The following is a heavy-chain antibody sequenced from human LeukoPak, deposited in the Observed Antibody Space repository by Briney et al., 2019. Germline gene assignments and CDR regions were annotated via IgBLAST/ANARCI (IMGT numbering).Heavy chain of an antibody. CDR2: ISYDGRQN. CDR1: GFTFGTYA. Sequence: GGSLRLSCAASGFTFGTYAMNWVRQAPGKGLEWVAVISYDGRQNYYADSVKGRFTISRDNAKNSLYLQMDSLRAEDTAVYYCARDQSGNYPVDFDCWGQGTLVTVSS. J-gene: IGHJ4*02. D-gene: IGHD1-26*01. V-gene: IGHV3-30*04. CDR3: ARDQSGNYPVDFDC.